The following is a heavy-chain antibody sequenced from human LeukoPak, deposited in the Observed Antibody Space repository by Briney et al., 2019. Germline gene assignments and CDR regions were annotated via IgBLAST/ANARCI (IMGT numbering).Heavy chain of an antibody. CDR3: TTNTAFDY. D-gene: IGHD5-18*01. V-gene: IGHV3-15*01. CDR1: GFTVSSAW. CDR2: IKSKTEGGTI. J-gene: IGHJ4*02. Sequence: GGSLRLSCVASGFTVSSAWMGWVRQAPGKGLEWVGRIKSKTEGGTIEYAAPVKGRFTISRDDSKNTLYLRMNSLKTEDTALYYCTTNTAFDYWGQGTLVTVSS.